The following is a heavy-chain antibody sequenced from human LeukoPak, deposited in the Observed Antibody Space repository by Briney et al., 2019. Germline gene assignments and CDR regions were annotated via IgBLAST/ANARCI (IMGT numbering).Heavy chain of an antibody. CDR1: ELTFNSNW. Sequence: PGGSLRLSSAASELTFNSNWMHWVRQAPGKGLVWVSRINSDGSTTNYADSVKGRFTISRDNAKNTLYLQMNSLRAEDTAVYYCTSYTSGWNWGQGTLVTVSS. D-gene: IGHD6-19*01. CDR2: INSDGSTT. CDR3: TSYTSGWN. V-gene: IGHV3-74*01. J-gene: IGHJ4*02.